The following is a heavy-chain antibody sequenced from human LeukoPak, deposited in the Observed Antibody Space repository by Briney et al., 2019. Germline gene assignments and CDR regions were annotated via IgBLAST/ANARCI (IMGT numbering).Heavy chain of an antibody. CDR3: ARHWETSSWYVDY. D-gene: IGHD6-13*01. CDR1: GGSISSYY. Sequence: SETLSLTCTVSGGSISSYYWSWIRQPPGKGLEWIGYIYYSGNTNYNPSLKSRVTVSVDTPKNQFSLKLSSVTAADTAVYYCARHWETSSWYVDYWGQGTLVIVSS. V-gene: IGHV4-59*08. J-gene: IGHJ4*02. CDR2: IYYSGNT.